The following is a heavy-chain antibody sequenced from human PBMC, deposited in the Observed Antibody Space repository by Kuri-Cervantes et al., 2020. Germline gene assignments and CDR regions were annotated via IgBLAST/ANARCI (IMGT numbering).Heavy chain of an antibody. CDR3: AKMRSGYGDYANAFDI. CDR1: GFTFSSYA. J-gene: IGHJ3*02. D-gene: IGHD4-17*01. Sequence: GGFLRPPGAASGFTFSSYAMSWVRQAPGKGLEWVSAISGIGGSTYYADSVKGRFTISRDNSKHTLYLQMNSLRAEDTAVYYCAKMRSGYGDYANAFDIWGQGTMVTVSS. V-gene: IGHV3-23*01. CDR2: ISGIGGST.